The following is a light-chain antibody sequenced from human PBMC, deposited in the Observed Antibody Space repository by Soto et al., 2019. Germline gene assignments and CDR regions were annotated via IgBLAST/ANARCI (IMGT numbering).Light chain of an antibody. J-gene: IGKJ1*01. Sequence: EIVLTQSPGTLSLSPGERVTLSCRASQSVSSSYLAWYQQKPGQAPRLLIYATSSRATGIPDRFSGSGSGTDFTLTISRLEPEDFAVYYCQQYGSSLTWTFGQGTKVEIK. V-gene: IGKV3-20*01. CDR1: QSVSSSY. CDR2: ATS. CDR3: QQYGSSLTWT.